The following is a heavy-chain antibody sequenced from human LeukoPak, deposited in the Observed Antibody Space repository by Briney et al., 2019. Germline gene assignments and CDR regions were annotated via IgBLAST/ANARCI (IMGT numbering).Heavy chain of an antibody. CDR1: GYTFTDYY. D-gene: IGHD6-19*01. Sequence: ASVKVSCKSSGYTFTDYYLHWVRHAPGQGLEWMGWVNPNSGDTKYAQKFQGRVTMTRDPSTSTVYMGLNSLRSDDTALYYCARESPYSSSWFGSWGEGTLVTVSS. CDR3: ARESPYSSSWFGS. V-gene: IGHV1-2*02. J-gene: IGHJ5*02. CDR2: VNPNSGDT.